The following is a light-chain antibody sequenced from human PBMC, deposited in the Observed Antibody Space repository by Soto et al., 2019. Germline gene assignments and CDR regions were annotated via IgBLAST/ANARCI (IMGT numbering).Light chain of an antibody. CDR2: DAS. J-gene: IGKJ3*01. CDR3: QQFHDWPMT. V-gene: IGKV3D-20*02. Sequence: EVVLTQSPGTLSLSPGERATLSCGASQSVTGNYLAWYQQKPGQAPRLLIYDASSRATGIPARFSGSGSGTDFTLTISSLQSEDFAVYYCQQFHDWPMTFGPGTKVDIK. CDR1: QSVTGNY.